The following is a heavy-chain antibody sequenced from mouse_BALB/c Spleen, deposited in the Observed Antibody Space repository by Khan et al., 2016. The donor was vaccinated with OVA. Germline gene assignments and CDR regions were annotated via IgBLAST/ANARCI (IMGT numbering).Heavy chain of an antibody. CDR3: ARTRVRRGEFCDY. CDR2: ISSGSSTI. V-gene: IGHV5-17*02. J-gene: IGHJ2*01. CDR1: GFTFSSFG. D-gene: IGHD2-14*01. Sequence: EVELVESGGGLVQPGASRKLSCAASGFTFSSFGMHWVRQSPEKGLEWVAYISSGSSTIYYADTVKARSTISRDNPKNTLFLQLTSLRSEDTAMYDWARTRVRRGEFCDYWGQGTTLTVSS.